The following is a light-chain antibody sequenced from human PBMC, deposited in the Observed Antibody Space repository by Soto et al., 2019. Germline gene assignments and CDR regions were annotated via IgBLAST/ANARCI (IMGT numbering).Light chain of an antibody. CDR1: QTVQSN. CDR2: DTS. Sequence: EVVMTQPPATLSVSPGNGATLSCRASQTVQSNLAWYQQKPGQAPRLLIYDTSTRATDIPFRFSGGGSGTEFTLTISSLQSEDFAVYYCQQYNNWPLTFGGGTKVEIK. V-gene: IGKV3-15*01. CDR3: QQYNNWPLT. J-gene: IGKJ4*01.